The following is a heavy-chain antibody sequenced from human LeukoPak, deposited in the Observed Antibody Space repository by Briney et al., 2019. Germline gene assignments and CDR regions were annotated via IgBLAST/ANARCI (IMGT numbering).Heavy chain of an antibody. V-gene: IGHV4-59*01. CDR2: IYYSGST. Sequence: SETLSLTCTGSGGSISSYYWSWIRQPPGEGLEWIGYIYYSGSTNYNPSLKSRVTISVDTSKNQFSLKLSSVTAADTAVYYCARGPPATVVVMRFDYWGQGTLVTVSS. D-gene: IGHD3-22*01. CDR1: GGSISSYY. CDR3: ARGPPATVVVMRFDY. J-gene: IGHJ4*02.